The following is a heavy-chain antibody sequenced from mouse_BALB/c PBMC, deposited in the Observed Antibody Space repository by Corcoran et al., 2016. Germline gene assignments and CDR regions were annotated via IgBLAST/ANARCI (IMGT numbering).Heavy chain of an antibody. CDR1: GYTFTSYT. D-gene: IGHD2-1*01. Sequence: QVQLQQSAAELARPGASVKMSCKASGYTFTSYTMHWVKQRPGQGLEWIGYINPSSGYTEYNQKFKDKTTLTADKSSSTAYMQLSSLTFEDSAVYYSARRGNSPFAYWGQGTLVTVSA. CDR2: INPSSGYT. CDR3: ARRGNSPFAY. V-gene: IGHV1-4*02. J-gene: IGHJ3*01.